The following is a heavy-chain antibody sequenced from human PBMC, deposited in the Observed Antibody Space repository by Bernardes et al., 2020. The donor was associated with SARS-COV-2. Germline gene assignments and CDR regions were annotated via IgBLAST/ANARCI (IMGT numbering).Heavy chain of an antibody. Sequence: GGSLRLSCAASGFTVSSNYMSWVRQAPGKGLEWVSVIYSGGSTYYADSVKGRFTISRDNSKNTLYLQMNSLRAEDTAVYYCARQLYYYDSSGYYLDYWGQGTLVTVSS. V-gene: IGHV3-66*04. CDR1: GFTVSSNY. J-gene: IGHJ4*02. CDR2: IYSGGST. CDR3: ARQLYYYDSSGYYLDY. D-gene: IGHD3-22*01.